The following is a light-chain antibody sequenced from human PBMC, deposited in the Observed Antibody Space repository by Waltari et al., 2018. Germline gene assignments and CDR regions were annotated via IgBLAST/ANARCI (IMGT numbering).Light chain of an antibody. CDR3: MQGTRWPYT. V-gene: IGKV2-30*02. Sequence: EVVMTQSPVSLSVTLGQAASISCKSSQSLVPVDGNTYLNWFHQRPGQSPRRLMYWVFNRDCGVPDRFSGSGSGTDFTLRISRVEAEDVGVYYCMQGTRWPYTFGQGTQLDIK. CDR1: QSLVPVDGNTY. CDR2: WVF. J-gene: IGKJ2*01.